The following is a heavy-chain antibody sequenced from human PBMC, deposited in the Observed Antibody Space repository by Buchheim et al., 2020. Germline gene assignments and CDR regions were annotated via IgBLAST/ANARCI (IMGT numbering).Heavy chain of an antibody. CDR1: GFTFSDYY. D-gene: IGHD3-3*01. Sequence: QVQLVESGGGLVKPGGSLRLSCAASGFTFSDYYMSWIRQAPGKGLEWVSYISSSGSTIYYADSVKGRFTISRDNAKNSLYLQMNSLRAEDTAVYYCARVSLSGTFWSNYYYYYYDMDVWGQGTT. J-gene: IGHJ6*02. CDR3: ARVSLSGTFWSNYYYYYYDMDV. V-gene: IGHV3-11*01. CDR2: ISSSGSTI.